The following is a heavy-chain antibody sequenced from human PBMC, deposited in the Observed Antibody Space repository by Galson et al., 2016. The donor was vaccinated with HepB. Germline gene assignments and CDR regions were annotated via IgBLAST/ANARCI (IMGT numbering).Heavy chain of an antibody. V-gene: IGHV3-72*01. D-gene: IGHD2-15*01. CDR3: ARAAYCSGGACYHAFDH. J-gene: IGHJ4*02. Sequence: SLRLSCAASGFTFSDYYMDWVRQTPGKGLEWVGRTRNKANGYNREYAASVKGRLSISRDDSKNSLYLQMNSLRSEDTAVYYCARAAYCSGGACYHAFDHWGQGTLVTVSS. CDR1: GFTFSDYY. CDR2: TRNKANGYNR.